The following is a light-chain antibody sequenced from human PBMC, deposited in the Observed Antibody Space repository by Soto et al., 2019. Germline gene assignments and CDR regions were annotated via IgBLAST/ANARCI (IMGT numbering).Light chain of an antibody. V-gene: IGKV1-5*01. CDR1: QRISTC. Sequence: DIQMTQSPSTLSASVGDRVRITCRGSQRISTCLAWYQQKPGKAPTLLIYDASSLQSGVPLRFSGSGSGTEFTLTISSLQADDLATYYCQQYNSYSPLTVGGGTKVDIK. CDR3: QQYNSYSPLT. CDR2: DAS. J-gene: IGKJ4*01.